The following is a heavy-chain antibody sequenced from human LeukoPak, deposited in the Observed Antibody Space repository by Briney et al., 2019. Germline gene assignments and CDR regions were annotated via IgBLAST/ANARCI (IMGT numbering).Heavy chain of an antibody. CDR1: GYTFSSYD. D-gene: IGHD3/OR15-3a*01. Sequence: PSVNVSCKASGYTFSSYDIHWVRQAPGHGLEWMGWMNPNRFTTGYAQKFQGRVTMTRHTSITTAYMDLSSLKSEDTAVDYCARALSWTTESYYYMDVWGRGTTVTVSS. J-gene: IGHJ6*03. CDR2: MNPNRFTT. CDR3: ARALSWTTESYYYMDV. V-gene: IGHV1-8*01.